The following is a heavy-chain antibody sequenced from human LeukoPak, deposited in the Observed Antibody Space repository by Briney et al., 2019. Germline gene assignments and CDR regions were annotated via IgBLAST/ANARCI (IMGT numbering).Heavy chain of an antibody. J-gene: IGHJ4*02. CDR3: ARRPPTQYYFDY. CDR2: ISSSSSYI. Sequence: GGSLRLSCAASGFTFSRYSMNWVRQAPGKGLEWVSSISSSSSYIYYADSVKGRFTISRDNAKNSLYLQMNSLRAEDTAVYYCARRPPTQYYFDYWGQGTLVTVSS. CDR1: GFTFSRYS. V-gene: IGHV3-21*01.